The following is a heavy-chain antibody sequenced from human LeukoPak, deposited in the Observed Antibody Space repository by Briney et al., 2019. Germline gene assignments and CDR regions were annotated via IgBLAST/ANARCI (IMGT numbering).Heavy chain of an antibody. V-gene: IGHV4-59*12. D-gene: IGHD6-19*01. Sequence: SETLSLTCTVSGGSISSYYWSWIRRPPGKGLEWIGYIYYSGSTYYNPSLKSRVTISVDTSKNQFSLKLSSVTAADTAVYYCARDPSSGGNAFDIWGQGTMVTVSS. CDR1: GGSISSYY. CDR2: IYYSGST. J-gene: IGHJ3*02. CDR3: ARDPSSGGNAFDI.